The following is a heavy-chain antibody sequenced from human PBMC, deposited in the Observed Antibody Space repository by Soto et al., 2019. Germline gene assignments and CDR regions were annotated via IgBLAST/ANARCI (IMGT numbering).Heavy chain of an antibody. V-gene: IGHV3-23*04. CDR2: VSKTGLTT. CDR1: GFTFSEYD. D-gene: IGHD2-8*02. J-gene: IGHJ4*02. Sequence: EVQLVESGGGLVQPGGSLRLSCVASGFTFSEYDMTWVRQAPGKGLEWVSTVSKTGLTTYYADSVKGRFTISRDNSKNTVSLQMNSLRDEDTALYYCAKRYCPGGGSALFDHWGQGTLVTVSS. CDR3: AKRYCPGGGSALFDH.